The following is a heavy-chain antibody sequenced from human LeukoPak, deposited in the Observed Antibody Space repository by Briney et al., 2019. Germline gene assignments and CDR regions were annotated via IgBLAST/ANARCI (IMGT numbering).Heavy chain of an antibody. V-gene: IGHV6-1*01. D-gene: IGHD2-2*01. CDR1: GDSFSSNSAA. J-gene: IGHJ6*02. CDR3: ARGPAAIVRKGYYYYYGMDV. CDR2: TYYRSKWYN. Sequence: SQTLSLTCAISGDSFSSNSAAWNWLRQSPSRGLEWLGRTYYRSKWYNDYAVSVKSRITINPDTSKNQFSLQLNSVTPEDTAVYYCARGPAAIVRKGYYYYYGMDVWGQGTTVTVSS.